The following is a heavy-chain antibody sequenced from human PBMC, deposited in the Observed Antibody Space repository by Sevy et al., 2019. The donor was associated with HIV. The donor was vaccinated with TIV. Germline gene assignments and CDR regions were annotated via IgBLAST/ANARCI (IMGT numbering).Heavy chain of an antibody. CDR1: GFSFSSYS. J-gene: IGHJ6*01. CDR2: SSPTSSSI. D-gene: IGHD3-10*01. V-gene: IGHV3-48*02. CDR3: GRALSGSLFFGMDV. Sequence: GGSLRLSCAASGFSFSSYSMNWVRQAPGKGLEWVSYSSPTSSSIYYADSVKGRFTISRDNAKNSLYLQMNSLRDEDTAGLFCGRALSGSLFFGMDVWGQGTTVTVSS.